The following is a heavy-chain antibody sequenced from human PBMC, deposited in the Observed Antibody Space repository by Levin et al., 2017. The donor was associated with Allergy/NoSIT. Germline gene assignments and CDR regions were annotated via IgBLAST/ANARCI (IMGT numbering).Heavy chain of an antibody. CDR3: ARGERWLQSDY. CDR1: GGSISSYY. CDR2: IYYSGST. V-gene: IGHV4-59*01. Sequence: SETLSLTCTVSGGSISSYYWSWIRQPPGKGLEWIGYIYYSGSTNYNPSLKSRVTISVDTSKNQFSLKLSSMTAADTAVYYCARGERWLQSDYWGQGTLVTVSS. J-gene: IGHJ4*02. D-gene: IGHD5-24*01.